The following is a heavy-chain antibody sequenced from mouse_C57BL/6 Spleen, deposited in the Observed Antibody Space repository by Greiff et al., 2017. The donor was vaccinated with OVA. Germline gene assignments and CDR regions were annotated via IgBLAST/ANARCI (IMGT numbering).Heavy chain of an antibody. V-gene: IGHV1-69*01. J-gene: IGHJ4*01. CDR3: ARDITTVVEDYAMDY. CDR2: IDPSDSYT. CDR1: GYTFTSYW. D-gene: IGHD1-1*01. Sequence: VQLQQPGAELVMPGASVKLSCKASGYTFTSYWMHWVKQRPGQGLEWIGEIDPSDSYTNYNQKFKGKSTLTVDKSSSTAYMQLSSLTSEDSAVYFCARDITTVVEDYAMDYWGQGTSVAVSS.